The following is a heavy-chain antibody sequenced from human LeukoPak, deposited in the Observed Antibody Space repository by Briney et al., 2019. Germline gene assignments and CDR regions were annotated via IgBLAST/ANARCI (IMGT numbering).Heavy chain of an antibody. V-gene: IGHV3-23*01. Sequence: GGSLRLSCAASGFTFSSYAMSWVRQAPGKGLEWGSAISGSGGSTYYADSVKGRFTISRDNSKNTLYLQMNSLRAEDKAVYYCANGIAAAVDYFDYWGQGTLVTVSS. D-gene: IGHD6-13*01. CDR3: ANGIAAAVDYFDY. J-gene: IGHJ4*02. CDR1: GFTFSSYA. CDR2: ISGSGGST.